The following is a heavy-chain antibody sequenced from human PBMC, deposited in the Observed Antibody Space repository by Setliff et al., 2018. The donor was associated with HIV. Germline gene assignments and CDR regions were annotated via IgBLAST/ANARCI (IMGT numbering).Heavy chain of an antibody. CDR3: ARRTYPGSYTPYFDY. Sequence: SETLSLTCTVSDYPISSGYFWGWIRQPPGKGLEWIGIIYHSGRTDYNPSLETRATISVDTSKNQFSLRLTSVTAADTAVYYCARRTYPGSYTPYFDYWGQGTLVTVSS. CDR2: IYHSGRT. D-gene: IGHD1-1*01. CDR1: DYPISSGYF. V-gene: IGHV4-38-2*02. J-gene: IGHJ4*02.